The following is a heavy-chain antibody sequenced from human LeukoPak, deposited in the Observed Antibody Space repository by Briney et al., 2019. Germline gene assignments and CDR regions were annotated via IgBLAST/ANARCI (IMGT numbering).Heavy chain of an antibody. D-gene: IGHD3-22*01. CDR1: GGSVSSSSYH. J-gene: IGHJ4*02. CDR3: ARVPYDSSGYRFDY. V-gene: IGHV4-39*01. Sequence: KSSETLSLTCTVSGGSVSSSSYHWGWIRQPPGKGLEWIGSVFYSGSTYYNPSLKSRVTMSVDTSKNQFSLKLSSVTAADTAVYYCARVPYDSSGYRFDYWGQGTLVTVSS. CDR2: VFYSGST.